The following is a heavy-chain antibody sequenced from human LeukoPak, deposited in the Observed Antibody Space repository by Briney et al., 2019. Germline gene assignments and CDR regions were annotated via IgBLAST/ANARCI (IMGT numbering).Heavy chain of an antibody. Sequence: PSQTLSLTCTVSGGSISGGGYYWSWIRQHPGKGLEWIGYIYYSGSTYYNPSLKSRVTISVDTSKNQFSLKLSSVTAADTAVYYCARVLFRYYYDYWGQGTLATVSS. CDR1: GGSISGGGYY. D-gene: IGHD3-16*02. CDR3: ARVLFRYYYDY. J-gene: IGHJ4*02. CDR2: IYYSGST. V-gene: IGHV4-31*03.